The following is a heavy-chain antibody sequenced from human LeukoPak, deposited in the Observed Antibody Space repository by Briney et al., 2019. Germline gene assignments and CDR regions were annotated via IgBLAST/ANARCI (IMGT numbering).Heavy chain of an antibody. CDR1: GFTFSTYE. CDR2: ISSSASSI. J-gene: IGHJ4*02. Sequence: PGGSLRLSCAASGFTFSTYEMKWARQAPGKGLEWVSYISSSASSISYADSVKGRFTISRDNAKNSLYMQMNSLRAEDTDVYYCVRWSGTTYNVAYYYFDYWGQGALVTVSS. CDR3: VRWSGTTYNVAYYYFDY. V-gene: IGHV3-48*03. D-gene: IGHD1-14*01.